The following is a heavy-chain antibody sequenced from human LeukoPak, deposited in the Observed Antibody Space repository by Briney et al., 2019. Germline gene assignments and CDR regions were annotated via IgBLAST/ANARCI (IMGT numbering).Heavy chain of an antibody. V-gene: IGHV4-34*01. CDR3: ARAMELRNVGWHDGLDI. CDR2: INHSGST. CDR1: GGSFSGYY. D-gene: IGHD1-26*01. Sequence: SETLSLTCAVYGGSFSGYYWSWIRQPPGKGLEWSGEINHSGSTNYNPSLKSRVTISVDTSKNQFSLKLSSVTAADTAVYYCARAMELRNVGWHDGLDIWGQGTLVTVSS. J-gene: IGHJ3*02.